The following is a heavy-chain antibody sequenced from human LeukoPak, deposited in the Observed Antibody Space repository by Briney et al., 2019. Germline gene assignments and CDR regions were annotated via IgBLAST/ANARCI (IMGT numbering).Heavy chain of an antibody. V-gene: IGHV4-31*03. J-gene: IGHJ4*02. CDR1: GGSISSGGYY. CDR3: ARDLGSSHDF. D-gene: IGHD6-13*01. Sequence: SETLSLTCTVSGGSISSGGYYWNWIRQHPGKDLEWIGYIYYSGSNYYHPSLESRITISVDTSKNQFSLKLSSVTAADTAVYYCARDLGSSHDFWGQGTLVTVSS. CDR2: IYYSGSN.